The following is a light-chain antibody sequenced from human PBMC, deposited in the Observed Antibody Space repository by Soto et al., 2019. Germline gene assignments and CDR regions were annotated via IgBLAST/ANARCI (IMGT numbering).Light chain of an antibody. CDR2: GAS. CDR3: QHHNSYSQT. V-gene: IGKV1-5*01. J-gene: IGKJ1*01. CDR1: QSIRHY. Sequence: DIQMTPSPPTLSASVRDRVTITCPASQSIRHYLAWYQQMPGKAPKLLIYGASTLQSGVPSRFSGSGSGTEFTLTISSLQPDDFGTYFCQHHNSYSQTFGQGTKVDIK.